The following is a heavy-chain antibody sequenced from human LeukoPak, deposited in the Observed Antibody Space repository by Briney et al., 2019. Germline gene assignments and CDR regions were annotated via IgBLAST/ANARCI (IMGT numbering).Heavy chain of an antibody. CDR3: ASTGIAEVGVYYYYMDV. J-gene: IGHJ6*03. Sequence: SETLSLTCTVSGGSISSYYWSWIRQPAGKGLEWIGRIYTSGSTNYNPSLKSRVTMSVDTSKNQFSLKLSSVTAADTAAYYCASTGIAEVGVYYYYMDVWGKGTTVTVSS. V-gene: IGHV4-4*07. CDR1: GGSISSYY. CDR2: IYTSGST. D-gene: IGHD6-13*01.